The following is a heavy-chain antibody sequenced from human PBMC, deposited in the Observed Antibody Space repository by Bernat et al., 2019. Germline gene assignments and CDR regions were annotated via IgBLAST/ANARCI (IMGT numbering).Heavy chain of an antibody. CDR3: ARDTTGTTPSWYFDL. D-gene: IGHD1-1*01. J-gene: IGHJ2*01. CDR2: ISSSSSSYI. V-gene: IGHV3-21*01. CDR1: GFTFSSYS. Sequence: EVQLVESGGGLVKPGGSLRLSCAAPGFTFSSYSMNWVRQAPGQGLEWVSSISSSSSSYIYYADSVKGRFTISRDNAKNSLYLQMNSLRAGDTAVYYCARDTTGTTPSWYFDLWGRGTLVTVSS.